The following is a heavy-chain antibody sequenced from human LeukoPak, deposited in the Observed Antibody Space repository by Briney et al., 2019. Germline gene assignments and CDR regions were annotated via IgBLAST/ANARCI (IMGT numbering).Heavy chain of an antibody. Sequence: GGSLRLSCAASGFTFSSYAMSWVRQAPGKGLEWVSAISGSGGSTYYADSVKGRFTISRDNSKNTLYLQMNSLRAEDTAVYYCARSPGYCSPTDCYNNWFDLWGQGTLVSVSS. V-gene: IGHV3-23*01. J-gene: IGHJ5*02. CDR3: ARSPGYCSPTDCYNNWFDL. D-gene: IGHD2-2*02. CDR1: GFTFSSYA. CDR2: ISGSGGST.